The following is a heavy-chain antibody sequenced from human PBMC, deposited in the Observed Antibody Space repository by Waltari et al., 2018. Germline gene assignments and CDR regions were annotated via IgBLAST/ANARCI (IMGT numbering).Heavy chain of an antibody. V-gene: IGHV3-74*01. D-gene: IGHD2-21*01. J-gene: IGHJ4*02. CDR2: IKSDGSGA. CDR1: GFAFSSHW. Sequence: EVQLVESGGGLIQPGGSLRLSCEAAGFAFSSHWMHWVRHSPGEGLVWVARIKSDGSGAGYADSVKGRFIISRDNAKDTLYLQMNSLKVEDTAMYYCARDDSLWPHYFDHWGQGTLVTVSS. CDR3: ARDDSLWPHYFDH.